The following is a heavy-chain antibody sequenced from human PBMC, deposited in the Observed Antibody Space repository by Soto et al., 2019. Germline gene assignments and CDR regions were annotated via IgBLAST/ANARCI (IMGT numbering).Heavy chain of an antibody. CDR2: IIPGFGTT. CDR3: ARDYYDGGGFYSWYFDL. V-gene: IGHV1-69*06. J-gene: IGHJ2*01. D-gene: IGHD3-22*01. Sequence: QVQLVQSGAEVKKPGSSVKVSCKASGGTFGNYAFSWVRKAPGQGLEWLGGIIPGFGTTNYARKFQGRVSITADKSTSTAYMDLSSLRSGDTAVYYCARDYYDGGGFYSWYFDLWGRGTLVTVSS. CDR1: GGTFGNYA.